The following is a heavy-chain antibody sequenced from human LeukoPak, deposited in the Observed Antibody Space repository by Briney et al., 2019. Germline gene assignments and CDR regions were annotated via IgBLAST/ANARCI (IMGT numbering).Heavy chain of an antibody. Sequence: ASVKVSCKASGYAFTNHYMHWVRRAPGQGPEWMGLINHRGDITTSAQRFQDRITMTRDTSTSTDYMELRSLTSEDTVVYYCARGNGSRWPHYHYMDVWGKGTTVIVSS. V-gene: IGHV1-46*01. CDR1: GYAFTNHY. CDR2: INHRGDIT. CDR3: ARGNGSRWPHYHYMDV. D-gene: IGHD6-13*01. J-gene: IGHJ6*03.